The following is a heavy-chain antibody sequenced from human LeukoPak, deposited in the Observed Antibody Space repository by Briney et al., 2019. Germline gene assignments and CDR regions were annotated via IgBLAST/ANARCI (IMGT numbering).Heavy chain of an antibody. V-gene: IGHV1-2*02. Sequence: ASVKVSCKASGYTFTGYYMHWVRQAPGQGLEWTGWINPNSGGTNYAQKFQGRVTMTRDTSISTAYMELSRLRSDDTAVYYCARDRDSSGWYVFDYWGQGTLVTVSS. CDR2: INPNSGGT. J-gene: IGHJ4*02. CDR3: ARDRDSSGWYVFDY. D-gene: IGHD6-19*01. CDR1: GYTFTGYY.